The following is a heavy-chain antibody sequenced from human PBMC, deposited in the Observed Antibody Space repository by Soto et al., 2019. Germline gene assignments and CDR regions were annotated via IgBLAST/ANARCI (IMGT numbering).Heavy chain of an antibody. V-gene: IGHV3-30-3*01. J-gene: IGHJ6*02. CDR1: GFGFSGYS. Sequence: GGSLRLSCLASGFGFSGYSMHWVRQAPGKGLDWVAVIKHDGSEIYYADSVKGRFTISKDDSKNTLHLQMNALRVDDTALYYCVRVGWGYSYGNGMDGWGQGTTVTVSS. CDR2: IKHDGSEI. D-gene: IGHD5-18*01. CDR3: VRVGWGYSYGNGMDG.